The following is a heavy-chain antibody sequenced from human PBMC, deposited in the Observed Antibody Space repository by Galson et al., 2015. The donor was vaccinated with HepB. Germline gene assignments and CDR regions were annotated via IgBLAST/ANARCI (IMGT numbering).Heavy chain of an antibody. CDR1: GGTFSRYA. J-gene: IGHJ6*02. D-gene: IGHD3-22*01. CDR3: AREGYDDKSYYYYGMDV. Sequence: SVKVSCKASGGTFSRYAISWVRQAPGQGLEWMGGIIPIFGPANYAQKFQGRVTITADESTSTAYMELSSLRSEDTAVYYCAREGYDDKSYYYYGMDVWGQGTTVTVSS. CDR2: IIPIFGPA. V-gene: IGHV1-69*13.